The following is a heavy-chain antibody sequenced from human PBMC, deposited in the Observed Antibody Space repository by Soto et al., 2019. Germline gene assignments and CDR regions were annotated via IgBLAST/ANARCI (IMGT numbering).Heavy chain of an antibody. CDR3: TRDRDNIWFDP. Sequence: QVQLVQSGAEVKKPGASVKVSCKASGYTFTSYYMHWVRQAPGQGLEWMGIINPSGGSASYAHTFQGRVTMTRDTSTTTVYMELSSLRSEDTAVYYCTRDRDNIWFDPWGQGTLVTVSS. J-gene: IGHJ5*02. CDR2: INPSGGSA. V-gene: IGHV1-46*03. CDR1: GYTFTSYY.